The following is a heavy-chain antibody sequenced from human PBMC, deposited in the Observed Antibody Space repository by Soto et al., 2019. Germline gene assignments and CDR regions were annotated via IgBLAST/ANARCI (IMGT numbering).Heavy chain of an antibody. J-gene: IGHJ4*02. V-gene: IGHV4-59*08. CDR1: GGSISSYY. D-gene: IGHD2-21*02. Sequence: SETLSLTCTVSGGSISSYYWSWIRQPPGKGLEMIGYIYYSASTNYSPSLKSRVTISVDTSKNQFSLNLSSVTAADTAVYYCARHLPYCGGDCYSLDYWGQGTLVTVS. CDR3: ARHLPYCGGDCYSLDY. CDR2: IYYSAST.